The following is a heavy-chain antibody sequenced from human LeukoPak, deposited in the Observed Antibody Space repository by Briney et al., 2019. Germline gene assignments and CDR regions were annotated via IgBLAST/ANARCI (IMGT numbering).Heavy chain of an antibody. J-gene: IGHJ4*02. CDR3: AKDRYSGLNTIDY. CDR2: ISYDGSYK. CDR1: EFTFSTYG. V-gene: IGHV3-30*18. D-gene: IGHD6-13*01. Sequence: GGSLRLSCAASEFTFSTYGMHWVRQAPDKGLEWVAVISYDGSYKFYADSVKGRFTIYRDNSKSTLYLQMNSLRAEDTAVYYCAKDRYSGLNTIDYWGQGTLVSVSS.